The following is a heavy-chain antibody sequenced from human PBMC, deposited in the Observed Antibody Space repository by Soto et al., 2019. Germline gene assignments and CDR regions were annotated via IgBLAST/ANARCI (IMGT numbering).Heavy chain of an antibody. Sequence: GGSQSLSCAASGFTFSSYAMSWVRQAPGKGLEWVSAISGSGGSTYYADSVKGRFTISRDNSKNTLYLQMNSLRAEDTAVYYCAKGVSSGLYYFDYWGQGTLVTVSS. J-gene: IGHJ4*02. CDR2: ISGSGGST. V-gene: IGHV3-23*01. CDR3: AKGVSSGLYYFDY. D-gene: IGHD3-22*01. CDR1: GFTFSSYA.